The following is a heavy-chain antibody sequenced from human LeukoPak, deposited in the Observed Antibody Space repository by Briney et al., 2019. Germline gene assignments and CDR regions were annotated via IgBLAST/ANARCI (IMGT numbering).Heavy chain of an antibody. CDR2: IYPGDSDI. D-gene: IGHD1-7*01. V-gene: IGHV5-51*01. Sequence: GESLKISYRASGYSFTSYWIGWVRQMPGKGLEWMGIIYPGDSDIRYSPSFQGQVTMSADKSISTAFLQWSSLKASDTAMYFCATITGTPGYFDYWGQGTLVTVSS. J-gene: IGHJ4*02. CDR3: ATITGTPGYFDY. CDR1: GYSFTSYW.